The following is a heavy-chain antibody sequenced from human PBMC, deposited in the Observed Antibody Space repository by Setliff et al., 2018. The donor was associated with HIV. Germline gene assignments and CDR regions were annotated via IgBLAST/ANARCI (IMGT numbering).Heavy chain of an antibody. J-gene: IGHJ4*02. CDR3: ARDTYDSRGYFFGY. CDR2: IYYSGST. Sequence: LSLTCTVSGGSFSSSSYYWGWIRQPPGKGLEWIGNIYYSGSTYYNPSLKSRVTISKDTSKNQFSLHMRSVTAADTAVYYCARDTYDSRGYFFGYWGQGILVTVSS. CDR1: GGSFSSSSYY. D-gene: IGHD3-22*01. V-gene: IGHV4-39*07.